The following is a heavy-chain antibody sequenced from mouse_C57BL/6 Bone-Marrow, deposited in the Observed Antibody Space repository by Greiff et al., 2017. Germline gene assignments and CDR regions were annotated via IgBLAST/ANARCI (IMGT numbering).Heavy chain of an antibody. CDR1: GYTFTSYG. V-gene: IGHV1-81*01. CDR3: ARQGTHYYGDAMDY. Sequence: VQLQQSGAELARPGASVKLSCKASGYTFTSYGISWVKQRTGQGLEWIGEIYPRSGNTYYNEKFKGKATLTADKSSSTAYMELRSLTSEDSAVYFWARQGTHYYGDAMDYWGQGTSVTVSS. D-gene: IGHD2-1*01. CDR2: IYPRSGNT. J-gene: IGHJ4*01.